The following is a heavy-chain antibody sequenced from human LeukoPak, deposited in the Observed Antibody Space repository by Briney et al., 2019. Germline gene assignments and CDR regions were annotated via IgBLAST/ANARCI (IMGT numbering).Heavy chain of an antibody. V-gene: IGHV4-59*08. CDR1: GDSISPYY. CDR2: ISYNGYT. CDR3: ARHLDDYGSGSYEY. J-gene: IGHJ4*02. Sequence: SETLSLTCALPGDSISPYYWSWIRQPPGKGLEWIGYISYNGYTNYNPSLKSRVTISVDTSKSQFSLKLSSVTASDTAVYYCARHLDDYGSGSYEYWGQGTLVTVSS. D-gene: IGHD3-10*01.